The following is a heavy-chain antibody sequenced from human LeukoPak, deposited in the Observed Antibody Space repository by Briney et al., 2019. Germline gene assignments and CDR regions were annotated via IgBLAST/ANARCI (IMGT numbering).Heavy chain of an antibody. V-gene: IGHV3-21*01. CDR2: ISSSSSYI. Sequence: PVGSLRLSCAASGFTFSSYSMNWVRQAPGRGLEWFSSISSSSSYIYYADSVKGRFTISRDNAKNSLYLQMNSLRAEDTAVYYCARDLGVAIFGVVIPDYFDYWGQGTLVAVSS. J-gene: IGHJ4*02. CDR3: ARDLGVAIFGVVIPDYFDY. D-gene: IGHD3-3*01. CDR1: GFTFSSYS.